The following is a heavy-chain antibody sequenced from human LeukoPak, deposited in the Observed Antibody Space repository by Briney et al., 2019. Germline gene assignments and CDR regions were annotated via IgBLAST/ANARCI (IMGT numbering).Heavy chain of an antibody. Sequence: PGGSLRLSCAASGFTFSSYWMSWVRQAPGKGLEWVANIKQDGSEKYYVDSVKGRFTISRDNAKNSLYLQMNSLRAEDTAVYYCARDAPPYYYDSSGYLFDYWGQGTLVTVSS. J-gene: IGHJ4*02. CDR2: IKQDGSEK. CDR1: GFTFSSYW. V-gene: IGHV3-7*01. CDR3: ARDAPPYYYDSSGYLFDY. D-gene: IGHD3-22*01.